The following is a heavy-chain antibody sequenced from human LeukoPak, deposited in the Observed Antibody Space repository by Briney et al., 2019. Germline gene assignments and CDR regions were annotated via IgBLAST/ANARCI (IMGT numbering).Heavy chain of an antibody. CDR2: IIPIFGTA. CDR3: ARKWGSGSPVDY. V-gene: IGHV1-69*01. D-gene: IGHD3-10*01. CDR1: GGTFNSYA. Sequence: GASVKVSCKASGGTFNSYAISWVRQAPGQGLEWMGGIIPIFGTANYAQKFQGRVTITADESTSTAYMELSRLRSDDTAVYYCARKWGSGSPVDYWGQGTLVTVSS. J-gene: IGHJ4*02.